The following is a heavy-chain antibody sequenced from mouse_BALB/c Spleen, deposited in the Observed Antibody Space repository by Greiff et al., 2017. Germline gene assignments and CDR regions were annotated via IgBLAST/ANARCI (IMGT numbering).Heavy chain of an antibody. V-gene: IGHV2-9*02. CDR3: ARGGPLLRLNSAFDY. CDR1: GFSLTSYG. CDR2: IWAGGST. D-gene: IGHD1-2*01. Sequence: QVQLQESGPGLVAPSQSLSITCTVSGFSLTSYGVHWVRQPPGKGLEWLGVIWAGGSTNYNSALMSRLSISKDNSKSQVFLKMNSLQTDDTAMYYCARGGPLLRLNSAFDYWGQGTTLTVSS. J-gene: IGHJ2*01.